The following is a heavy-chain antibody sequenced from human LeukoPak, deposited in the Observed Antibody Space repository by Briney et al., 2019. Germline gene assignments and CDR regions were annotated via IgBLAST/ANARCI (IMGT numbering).Heavy chain of an antibody. CDR3: ARHVLLLWFGESGGYFDY. V-gene: IGHV1-2*02. CDR2: INPNSGGT. J-gene: IGHJ4*02. CDR1: GYTFTGYY. D-gene: IGHD3-10*01. Sequence: ASVKVSCKASGYTFTGYYMHWVRQAPGQGLEWMGWINPNSGGTNYAQKFQGRVTMTRDTSISTAYMELSRLRSDDTAVYYCARHVLLLWFGESGGYFDYWGQGTLVTVSS.